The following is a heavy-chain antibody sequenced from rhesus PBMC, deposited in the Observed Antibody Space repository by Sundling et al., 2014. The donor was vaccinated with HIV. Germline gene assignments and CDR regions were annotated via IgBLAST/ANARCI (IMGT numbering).Heavy chain of an antibody. J-gene: IGHJ4*01. CDR3: AMPLVIDFDY. V-gene: IGHV4-143*01. CDR2: IYGGSAST. Sequence: QVQLQESGPGLVKPSETLSFTCAVSGGSISGGYYWSWIRQSPGKGLKWLGHIYGGSASTNYNPSLKSRVTISKDTSKNHFFLKLSSVTAADTAVYYCAMPLVIDFDYWGQGVLVTASS. D-gene: IGHD2-21*01. CDR1: GGSISGGYY.